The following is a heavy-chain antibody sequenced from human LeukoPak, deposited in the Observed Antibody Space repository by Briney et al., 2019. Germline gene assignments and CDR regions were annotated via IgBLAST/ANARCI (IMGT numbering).Heavy chain of an antibody. CDR2: IREDGNEK. CDR1: GFTFSSYW. V-gene: IGHV3-7*01. D-gene: IGHD2-2*01. Sequence: GGSLRLSCAASGFTFSSYWMSWVRQAPGKGLEWVANIREDGNEKYYADSVKGQFTISRDNAKNSLFLQMDSLRAEDTAVYYCARDWGNIVVVPAAPRRGTIDYWGQGTLVTVSS. J-gene: IGHJ4*02. CDR3: ARDWGNIVVVPAAPRRGTIDY.